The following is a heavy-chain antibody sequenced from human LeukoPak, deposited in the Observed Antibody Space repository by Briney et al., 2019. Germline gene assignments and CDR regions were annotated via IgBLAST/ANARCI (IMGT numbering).Heavy chain of an antibody. J-gene: IGHJ4*02. CDR3: AIENLYGDYGDY. CDR2: IIPIFGTA. Sequence: GASVKVSCKASGGTFSSYAISWVRQAPGQGLVWMGGIIPIFGTANYAQKFQGRVTITTDESTSTAYMELNRLRSEDTAVYYRAIENLYGDYGDYWGQGTLVTVSS. V-gene: IGHV1-69*05. CDR1: GGTFSSYA. D-gene: IGHD4-17*01.